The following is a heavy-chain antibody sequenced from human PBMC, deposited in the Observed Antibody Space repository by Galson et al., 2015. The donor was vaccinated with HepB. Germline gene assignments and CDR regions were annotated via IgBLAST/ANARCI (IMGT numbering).Heavy chain of an antibody. V-gene: IGHV3-30*03. CDR3: ARDTRRYCTSSTMRAVGPGWFDH. D-gene: IGHD2/OR15-2a*01. CDR2: ISYDGSNK. CDR1: GFTFSSYG. Sequence: SLRLSCAASGFTFSSYGMHWVRQAPGKGLEWVAVISYDGSNKYYADSVKGRFTISRDNSKNTMYLQMNSLRGEDTAVYYCARDTRRYCTSSTMRAVGPGWFDHWGQGTLVTVSS. J-gene: IGHJ5*02.